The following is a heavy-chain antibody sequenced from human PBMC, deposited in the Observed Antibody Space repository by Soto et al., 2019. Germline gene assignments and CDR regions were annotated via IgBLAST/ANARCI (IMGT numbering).Heavy chain of an antibody. J-gene: IGHJ4*02. Sequence: SETLSLTCAVYGGSFSGYYWSWIRQPPGKGLEWIGEINHSGSTNYNPPLKSRVTISVDTSKNQFSLKLSSVTAADTAGYYCARGHYVTDYWGQGTLVTVSS. CDR2: INHSGST. D-gene: IGHD3-10*02. CDR3: ARGHYVTDY. CDR1: GGSFSGYY. V-gene: IGHV4-34*01.